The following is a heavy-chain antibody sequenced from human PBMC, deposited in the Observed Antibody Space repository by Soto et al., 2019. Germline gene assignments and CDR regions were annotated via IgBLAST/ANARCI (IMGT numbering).Heavy chain of an antibody. J-gene: IGHJ6*02. CDR3: ARDLVGVEEENYYYYGMDV. Sequence: QVQLVESGGGVVQPGRSLRLSCAASGFTFSSYGMHWVRQAPGKGLEWVAVIWYDGSNKYYADSVKGRFTISRDNSKNTLYLHMNSLRAEDTAVYYCARDLVGVEEENYYYYGMDVWGQGTTVTVSS. CDR2: IWYDGSNK. D-gene: IGHD1-26*01. CDR1: GFTFSSYG. V-gene: IGHV3-33*01.